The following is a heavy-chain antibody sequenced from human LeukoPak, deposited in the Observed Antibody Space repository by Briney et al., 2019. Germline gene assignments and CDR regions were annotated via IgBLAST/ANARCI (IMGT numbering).Heavy chain of an antibody. D-gene: IGHD6-19*01. V-gene: IGHV3-23*01. CDR2: ISGGGCT. CDR3: AKGLSSGWYNFDH. J-gene: IGHJ4*02. CDR1: GSTFSGYA. Sequence: QPGGSLRLSCAVFGSTFSGYAMTWVPHAPGKGLEWVSSISGGGCTYCADAGKGRFTISRDNSENTLYLQMNSLRPEDTAVYYCAKGLSSGWYNFDHWGQGTLVTVP.